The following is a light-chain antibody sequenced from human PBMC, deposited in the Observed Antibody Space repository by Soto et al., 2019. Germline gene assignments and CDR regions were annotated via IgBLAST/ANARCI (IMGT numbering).Light chain of an antibody. Sequence: EIVLTQSPGTLSLSPGERATLSCRASQSVSSSYLAWYQQKPGQAPRLLIYDASNRATGIPARFSGSGSGTDFTLTISSLEPEDFAVYYCQQRSNWPHPTFGGGTKVDIK. CDR2: DAS. CDR3: QQRSNWPHPT. V-gene: IGKV3-11*01. CDR1: QSVSSSY. J-gene: IGKJ4*01.